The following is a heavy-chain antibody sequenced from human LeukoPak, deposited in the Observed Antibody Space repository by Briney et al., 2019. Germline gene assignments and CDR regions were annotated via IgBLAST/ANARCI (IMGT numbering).Heavy chain of an antibody. CDR2: TYYRSKWYN. Sequence: SQTLSLTCAISGVSVSSNSAAWNWIRQSPSRGLEWLGRTYYRSKWYNDYAVSVKSRITINPDTSKNQFSLQLNSVTPEDTAVYYCARDYGDHAALTQNWFDPWGQGTLVTVSS. D-gene: IGHD4-17*01. CDR3: ARDYGDHAALTQNWFDP. J-gene: IGHJ5*02. CDR1: GVSVSSNSAA. V-gene: IGHV6-1*01.